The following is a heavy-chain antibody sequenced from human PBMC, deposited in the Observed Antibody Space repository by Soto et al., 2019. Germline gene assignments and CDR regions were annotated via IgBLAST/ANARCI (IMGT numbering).Heavy chain of an antibody. Sequence: EXLKISCKSSGYXFTSYLVIWVRHMPGKGLECIGRIDPSYSYTNYSPSFQGHVTISADKSISTAYLQWSILKAADTAMYYCARQRQQLETGGMDVWGQGTTVTVSS. V-gene: IGHV5-10-1*01. CDR3: ARQRQQLETGGMDV. D-gene: IGHD6-13*01. CDR2: IDPSYSYT. J-gene: IGHJ6*02. CDR1: GYXFTSYL.